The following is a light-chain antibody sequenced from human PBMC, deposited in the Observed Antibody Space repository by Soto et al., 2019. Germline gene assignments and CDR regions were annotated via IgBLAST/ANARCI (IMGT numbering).Light chain of an antibody. CDR3: QQYNKWPYT. V-gene: IGKV3-15*01. CDR1: QSVGRN. J-gene: IGKJ2*01. Sequence: EIVMTQSPVALSVSPGESAALSCRASQSVGRNFAWYQQRPGQPPRVLIYGTSTRATGVPARFSGSGSGTDFTLTISSLQSEDFAVYYCQQYNKWPYTFGQGTRLEIK. CDR2: GTS.